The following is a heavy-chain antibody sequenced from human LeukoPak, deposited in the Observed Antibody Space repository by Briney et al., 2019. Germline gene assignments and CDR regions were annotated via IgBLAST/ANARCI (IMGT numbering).Heavy chain of an antibody. CDR3: ARDSYGSGSYYYVY. CDR2: INTNTGNP. CDR1: GYTFTSYA. D-gene: IGHD3-10*01. V-gene: IGHV7-4-1*02. Sequence: GASVKVSCKASGYTFTSYAMNWVRQAPGQGLEWMGWINTNTGNPMYAQGFTGRFVFSLDTSVNTAYLQINSLKAEDTAVYYCARDSYGSGSYYYVYWGQGTLVTVSS. J-gene: IGHJ4*02.